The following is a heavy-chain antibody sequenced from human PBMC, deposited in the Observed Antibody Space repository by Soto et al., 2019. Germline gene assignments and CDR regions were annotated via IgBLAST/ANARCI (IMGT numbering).Heavy chain of an antibody. Sequence: ASVKVSCKASGYTFTGYYMHWVRQAPGQGLEWMGWINPNSGGTNYAQKFQGWVTMTRDTSISTAYMELSRLRSDDTAVYYCARDARGDEATMDYWGQGTLVTLSS. CDR3: ARDARGDEATMDY. CDR2: INPNSGGT. CDR1: GYTFTGYY. J-gene: IGHJ4*02. D-gene: IGHD3-10*01. V-gene: IGHV1-2*04.